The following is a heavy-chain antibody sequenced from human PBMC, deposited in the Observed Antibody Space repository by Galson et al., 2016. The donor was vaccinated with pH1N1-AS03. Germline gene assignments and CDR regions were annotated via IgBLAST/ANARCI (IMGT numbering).Heavy chain of an antibody. V-gene: IGHV3-30*02. CDR1: GFTFSSFG. D-gene: IGHD2-2*01. CDR3: AKVSAGSSSYNYFDH. J-gene: IGHJ4*02. Sequence: SLRLSCAASGFTFSSFGMHWVRRAPGKGLEWVAFIRFDGSVRFYADSVKGRFTISRDDPKNTLYLQMNSLRAEDTAVYFCAKVSAGSSSYNYFDHWGQGTLVIVSS. CDR2: IRFDGSVR.